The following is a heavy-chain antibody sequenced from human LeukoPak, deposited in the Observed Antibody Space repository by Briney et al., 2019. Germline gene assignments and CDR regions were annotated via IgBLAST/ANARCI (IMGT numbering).Heavy chain of an antibody. J-gene: IGHJ4*02. V-gene: IGHV3-23*01. CDR3: AKDGREWPRSLDY. CDR1: GFTFSSYG. Sequence: GGSLRLSCAASGFTFSSYGMHWVCQAPGKGLEWVSGISGSGGSTYYADSVKGRFTISRDSSKNTLYLQMNSLRAEDTAVYYCAKDGREWPRSLDYWGQGTLVTVSS. D-gene: IGHD5-12*01. CDR2: ISGSGGST.